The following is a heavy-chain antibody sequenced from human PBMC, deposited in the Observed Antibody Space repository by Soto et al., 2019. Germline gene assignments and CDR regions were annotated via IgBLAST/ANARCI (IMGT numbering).Heavy chain of an antibody. Sequence: QVQLQESGPGLVKPSQTLSLTCTVSGGSISSGGYYWSWIRQHPGKGLEWIGYIYYSGSTYYTPSLKSRVTMSVDTSENQFSLRLSSVTAADTAVYYCARKDSGYGDYMDVWGKGTTVTVSS. CDR1: GGSISSGGYY. J-gene: IGHJ6*03. CDR2: IYYSGST. CDR3: ARKDSGYGDYMDV. D-gene: IGHD5-12*01. V-gene: IGHV4-31*03.